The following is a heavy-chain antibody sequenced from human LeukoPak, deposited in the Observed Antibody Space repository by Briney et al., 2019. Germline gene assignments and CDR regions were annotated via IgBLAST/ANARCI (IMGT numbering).Heavy chain of an antibody. V-gene: IGHV4-61*02. D-gene: IGHD3-10*01. CDR2: IYTSGST. CDR1: GGSISGGSYY. CDR3: ARDNVLLWFGEFEGNWFDP. J-gene: IGHJ5*02. Sequence: SETLSLTCTVSGGSISGGSYYWSWIRQPAGKGLEWIGRIYTSGSTNYNPSLKSRVTISVDTSKNQFSLKLSSVTAADTAVYYCARDNVLLWFGEFEGNWFDPWGQGTLVTVSS.